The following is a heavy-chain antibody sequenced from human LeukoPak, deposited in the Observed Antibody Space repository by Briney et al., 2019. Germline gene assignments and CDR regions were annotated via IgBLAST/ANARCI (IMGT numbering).Heavy chain of an antibody. D-gene: IGHD3-22*01. CDR3: ARERHSSGYSGDAFDI. J-gene: IGHJ3*02. CDR2: INPNSGGT. Sequence: ASVKVSCKASGYTFTGYYMHWVRQAPGQGLEWMGWINPNSGGTNYAQKFQGGVTMTRDTSISTAYMELSRLRSDDTAVYYCARERHSSGYSGDAFDIWGQGTMVTVSS. CDR1: GYTFTGYY. V-gene: IGHV1-2*02.